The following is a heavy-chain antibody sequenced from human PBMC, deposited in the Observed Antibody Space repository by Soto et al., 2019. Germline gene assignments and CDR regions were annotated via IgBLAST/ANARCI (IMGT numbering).Heavy chain of an antibody. J-gene: IGHJ5*02. CDR1: GFPFSAYA. Sequence: PGGSLRLSCVASGFPFSAYAMNWVRQTPGKGLEWVCGIGGSGTTIYCADSVKGRFTISRDNFGNTMYLQMNSVRVEDTAVYYSARSVRPLSWFDPWGQGTRVTVSS. CDR3: ARSVRPLSWFDP. D-gene: IGHD3-10*01. V-gene: IGHV3-23*01. CDR2: IGGSGTTI.